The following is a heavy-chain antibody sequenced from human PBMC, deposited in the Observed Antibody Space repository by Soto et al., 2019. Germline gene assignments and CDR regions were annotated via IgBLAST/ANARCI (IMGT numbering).Heavy chain of an antibody. CDR2: ISYDGRNK. V-gene: IGHV3-30*03. J-gene: IGHJ4*02. CDR3: SRDDSDWFFN. D-gene: IGHD3-9*01. CDR1: GFVSNDYD. Sequence: GGSLRLSCATSGFVSNDYDIHWVRQAPGKGLAWLASISYDGRNKYYADSVKGRFTISRDNSKKTAYLQMNNLESEDTAVYYCSRDDSDWFFNWGRGTLVTVSS.